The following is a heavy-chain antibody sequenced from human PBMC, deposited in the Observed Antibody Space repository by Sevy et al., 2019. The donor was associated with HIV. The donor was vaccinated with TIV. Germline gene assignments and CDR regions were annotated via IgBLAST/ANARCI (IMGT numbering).Heavy chain of an antibody. J-gene: IGHJ4*02. D-gene: IGHD6-19*01. CDR3: AKDRSSGWYVVTFDY. V-gene: IGHV3-23*01. Sequence: GGSLRLSCAASGFTFSSYAMSWFRQAPGKGLEWVAAISGSGGSTYYADSVKGRFTISRDNSKKTLYLQMNSLKAEETAVYYCAKDRSSGWYVVTFDYWGQGTLVTVSS. CDR1: GFTFSSYA. CDR2: ISGSGGST.